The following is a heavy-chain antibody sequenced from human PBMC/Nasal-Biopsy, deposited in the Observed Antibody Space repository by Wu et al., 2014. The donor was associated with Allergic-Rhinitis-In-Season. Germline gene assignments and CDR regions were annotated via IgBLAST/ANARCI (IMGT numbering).Heavy chain of an antibody. CDR2: MHFTGNT. Sequence: TLSLTCAVYGGSFSGYYWSWIRQSPGKGLEWIGSMHFTGNTNYNPSLKSRVTVSLDTSKNRFSLNLNSVTAADTAVYYCARWVSGWDDDYLYAFDIWGQGAMVTVSS. D-gene: IGHD4-17*01. CDR3: ARWVSGWDDDYLYAFDI. CDR1: GGSFSGYY. V-gene: IGHV4-34*11. J-gene: IGHJ3*02.